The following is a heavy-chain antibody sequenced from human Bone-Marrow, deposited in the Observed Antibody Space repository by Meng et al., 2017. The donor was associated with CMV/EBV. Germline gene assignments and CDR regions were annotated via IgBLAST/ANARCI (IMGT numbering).Heavy chain of an antibody. CDR1: GFTFGTYW. CDR3: ARIGVGTASFYYYGMDV. Sequence: GESLKISCTASGFTFGTYWMSWVRQAPGKGLEWVANIKQGGSQKYYADSAKGRFTISRDNAKNSLYLQMNSLRVEDTAVYYCARIGVGTASFYYYGMDVWGQGTTVTASS. CDR2: IKQGGSQK. J-gene: IGHJ6*02. D-gene: IGHD3-3*01. V-gene: IGHV3-7*01.